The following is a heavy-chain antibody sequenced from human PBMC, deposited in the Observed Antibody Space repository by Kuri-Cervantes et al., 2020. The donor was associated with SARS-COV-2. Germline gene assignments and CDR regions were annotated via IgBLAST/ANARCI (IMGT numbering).Heavy chain of an antibody. J-gene: IGHJ4*02. CDR2: ISSSGSTI. V-gene: IGHV3-48*03. CDR1: GFTFSSYE. Sequence: GGSLRLSCAASGFTFSSYEMNWVRQAPGKGLEWVSYISSSGSTIYYADSVKGRFTISRDNAKNMLFLQMNSLRAEDTAVYYCARFGDSSGYFDYWGQGTLVTVSS. D-gene: IGHD3-22*01. CDR3: ARFGDSSGYFDY.